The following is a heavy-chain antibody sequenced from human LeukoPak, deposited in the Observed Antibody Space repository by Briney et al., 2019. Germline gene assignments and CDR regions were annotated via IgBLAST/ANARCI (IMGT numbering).Heavy chain of an antibody. Sequence: GGSLRLSCAASGFSFNSDWMDWVRQAPGKGLEWVANIKHDESEKNYLDSVKGRFTISRDNSKNTLYVQMNSLRDEDTALYYCAKDQRWESPHYLDSWGQGTLVTVSS. CDR3: AKDQRWESPHYLDS. V-gene: IGHV3-7*03. CDR1: GFSFNSDW. J-gene: IGHJ4*02. CDR2: IKHDESEK. D-gene: IGHD1-26*01.